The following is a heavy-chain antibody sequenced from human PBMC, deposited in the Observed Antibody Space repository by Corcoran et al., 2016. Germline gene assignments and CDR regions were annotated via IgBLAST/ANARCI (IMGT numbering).Heavy chain of an antibody. Sequence: QVQLVESGGGVIQPGRALRLSCAASGFTFSSYGMHWVRQAPGKGLAWVAVISYDGSYKYYADSGKGRFPIPRHNSKKKLSLQMNSLRSEDTAAYYCAKEKDIAVAGTPTYGMDVWGQGTTVTVSS. V-gene: IGHV3-30*18. J-gene: IGHJ6*02. D-gene: IGHD6-19*01. CDR3: AKEKDIAVAGTPTYGMDV. CDR2: ISYDGSYK. CDR1: GFTFSSYG.